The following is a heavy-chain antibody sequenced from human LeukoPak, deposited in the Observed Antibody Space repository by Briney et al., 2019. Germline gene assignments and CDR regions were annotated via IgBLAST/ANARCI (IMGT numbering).Heavy chain of an antibody. CDR1: GYSISSGYY. V-gene: IGHV4-38-2*02. J-gene: IGHJ4*02. CDR3: ARKRAWLGLDY. Sequence: SETLSLTCTVSGYSISSGYYWGWIRQPPGKGLEWIGNIYHSGSTYYNPSLKSRVTVSVDTSKNQFSLKLSSVTAADTAVYYCARKRAWLGLDYWGQGTLVTVSS. D-gene: IGHD5-18*01. CDR2: IYHSGST.